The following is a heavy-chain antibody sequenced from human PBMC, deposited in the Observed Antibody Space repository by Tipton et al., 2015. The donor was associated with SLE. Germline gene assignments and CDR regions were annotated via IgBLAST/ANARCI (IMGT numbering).Heavy chain of an antibody. CDR2: TYYRSKWYN. J-gene: IGHJ6*02. V-gene: IGHV6-1*01. CDR3: ARVPGAGSYQSYYYGMDV. D-gene: IGHD1-26*01. Sequence: GLVKPSQTLSLTCAISGDSVSSNSAAWNWIRRSPSRGLEWLGRTYYRSKWYNDYAVSVKSRITINPDTSKNQFSLQLNSVTPEDTAVYYCARVPGAGSYQSYYYGMDVWGQGTTVTVSS. CDR1: GDSVSSNSAA.